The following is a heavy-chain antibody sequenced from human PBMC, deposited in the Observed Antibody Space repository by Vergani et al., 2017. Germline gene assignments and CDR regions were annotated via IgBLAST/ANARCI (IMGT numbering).Heavy chain of an antibody. CDR2: INPNSGGT. Sequence: QVQLVQSGAEVKKPGASVKVSCKASGYTFTGYYMHWVRQPPGQGLEWMGWINPNSGGTNYAQKFQGRVTMTRNTSISTAYMERSRLRAADTAVCDCAGAPETGIGRSVWFDPWGQGSLVTVSS. V-gene: IGHV1-2*02. CDR1: GYTFTGYY. CDR3: AGAPETGIGRSVWFDP. J-gene: IGHJ5*02. D-gene: IGHD1-14*01.